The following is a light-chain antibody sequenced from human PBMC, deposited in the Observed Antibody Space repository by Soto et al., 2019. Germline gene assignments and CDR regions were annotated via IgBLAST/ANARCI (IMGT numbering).Light chain of an antibody. J-gene: IGKJ2*01. CDR1: QTISTY. CDR3: QQSDSTPYT. Sequence: DIQMTQSPSSLSASVGDRVTITCRASQTISTYLNWYQQKPGKAPRLLIYDASSLLSGVPSRFSRSGYGTDFTLTIASLQPEDFSTYYCQQSDSTPYTFGQGTKVEI. V-gene: IGKV1-39*01. CDR2: DAS.